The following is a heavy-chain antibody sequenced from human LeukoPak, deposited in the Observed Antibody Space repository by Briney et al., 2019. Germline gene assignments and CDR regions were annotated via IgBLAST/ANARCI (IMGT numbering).Heavy chain of an antibody. V-gene: IGHV1-46*01. CDR1: GYTFTSYC. Sequence: ASVKVSCKASGYTFTSYCMHWVRQAPGQGLEWMGIINPSGTITSDAQQFQGRVTMTRDTSTSTAYMELSGLRSEDTAVYYCARGDASYYYAMDVWGQGTTVTVSS. CDR3: ARGDASYYYAMDV. CDR2: INPSGTIT. J-gene: IGHJ6*02.